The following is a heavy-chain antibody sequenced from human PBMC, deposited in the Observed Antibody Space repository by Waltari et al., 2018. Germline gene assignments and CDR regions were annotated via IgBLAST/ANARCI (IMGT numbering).Heavy chain of an antibody. CDR1: GGSISSYY. D-gene: IGHD6-13*01. CDR2: IYYSGST. CDR3: ARLGIAAAGSKGYFDY. V-gene: IGHV4-59*01. J-gene: IGHJ4*02. Sequence: QVQLQESGPGLVKPSETLSLTCTVSGGSISSYYWSWIRQPPGKGLEWIGYIYYSGSTNDNPSLKSRVTISVDTSKNQFSRKLSSVTAADTAVYYCARLGIAAAGSKGYFDYWGQGTLVTVSS.